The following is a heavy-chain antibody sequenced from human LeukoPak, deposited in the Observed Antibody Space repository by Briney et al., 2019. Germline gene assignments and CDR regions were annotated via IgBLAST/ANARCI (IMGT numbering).Heavy chain of an antibody. V-gene: IGHV1-2*02. J-gene: IGHJ4*02. Sequence: GASVKVSCKASGYTFTGYYMHWVRQAPGQGLEWMGWINPNSGGTNYAQKFQGRVTMTRDTSISTAYMELSRLRSDDTAVYYCARDPATYDFWSGYQPLDYWGQGTLVTVSS. CDR1: GYTFTGYY. CDR3: ARDPATYDFWSGYQPLDY. CDR2: INPNSGGT. D-gene: IGHD3-3*01.